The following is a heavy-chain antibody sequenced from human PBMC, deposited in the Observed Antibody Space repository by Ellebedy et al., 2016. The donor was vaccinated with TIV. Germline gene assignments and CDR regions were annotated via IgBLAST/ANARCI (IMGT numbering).Heavy chain of an antibody. CDR2: IIPIFGTA. J-gene: IGHJ4*02. CDR3: ARDRYSSGWVFDY. Sequence: SVKVSXKASGGTFSSYAISWVRQAPGQGLEWMGGIIPIFGTANYAQKFQGRVTITADESTSTAYMELSSLRSEDTAVYYCARDRYSSGWVFDYWGQGTLVTVSS. V-gene: IGHV1-69*13. CDR1: GGTFSSYA. D-gene: IGHD6-19*01.